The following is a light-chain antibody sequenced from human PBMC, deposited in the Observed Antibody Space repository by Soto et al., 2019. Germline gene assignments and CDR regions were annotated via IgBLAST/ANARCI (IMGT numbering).Light chain of an antibody. V-gene: IGKV3-20*01. CDR3: QQYGSSPPIT. CDR2: GAS. Sequence: IVLTQSPGTLSLSPGERATLSCRASQSVSSSYLAWYQQKTGQAPRLLIYGASSRATGVPDRFSGSGSETDFTLTISRLEPENFAVYYSQQYGSSPPITCGQGTRLEIK. J-gene: IGKJ5*01. CDR1: QSVSSSY.